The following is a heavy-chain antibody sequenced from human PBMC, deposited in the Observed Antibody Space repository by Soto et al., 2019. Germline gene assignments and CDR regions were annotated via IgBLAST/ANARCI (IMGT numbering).Heavy chain of an antibody. CDR2: IKSKTDGGTT. CDR3: TTVPSSYYDFWSGIYPRYYMDV. V-gene: IGHV3-15*01. CDR1: GFTFSNAW. D-gene: IGHD3-3*01. Sequence: PGGSLRLSCAASGFTFSNAWMSWVRQAPGKGLEWVGRIKSKTDGGTTDYAAPVKGRFTISRDDSKNTLYLQMNSLKTEDTAVYYCTTVPSSYYDFWSGIYPRYYMDVWGKGTTVTVSS. J-gene: IGHJ6*03.